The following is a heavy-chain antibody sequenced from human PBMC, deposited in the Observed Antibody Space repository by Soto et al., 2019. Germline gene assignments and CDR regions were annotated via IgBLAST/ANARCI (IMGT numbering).Heavy chain of an antibody. V-gene: IGHV3-7*01. J-gene: IGHJ5*02. CDR1: GFTFSNYW. Sequence: GGSLRISCAASGFTFSNYWMSWVRQAPGKGLEWVANIKEDGSERNYVDSVKGRFTISRDNAENSLYLQMNSLRAEDTAVYYCASARHIGPWGHGTLVTVSS. CDR2: IKEDGSER. CDR3: ASARHIGP. D-gene: IGHD2-21*01.